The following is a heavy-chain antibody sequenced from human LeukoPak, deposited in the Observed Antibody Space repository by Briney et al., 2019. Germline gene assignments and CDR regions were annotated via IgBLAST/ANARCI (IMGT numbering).Heavy chain of an antibody. CDR3: AGPASLYLGTEDQGFES. Sequence: QPGGSLRLSCSASGFTLSRFWMNWVRQAPGKGLEWVANIKQDGSVGTYVDSVKGRFTISRDNSKNLLYLQMNSLRAEDTAVYYCAGPASLYLGTEDQGFESWGQGTLVTVSS. J-gene: IGHJ4*02. D-gene: IGHD2/OR15-2a*01. CDR2: IKQDGSVG. CDR1: GFTLSRFW. V-gene: IGHV3-7*01.